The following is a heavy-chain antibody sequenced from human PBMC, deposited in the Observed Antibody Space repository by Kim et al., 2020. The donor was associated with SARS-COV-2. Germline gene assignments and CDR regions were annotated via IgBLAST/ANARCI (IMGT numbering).Heavy chain of an antibody. Sequence: SETLSLTCAVYGGSFSGYYWSWIRQPPGKGLEWIGEINHSGSTNYNPSLKSRVTISVDTSKNQFSLKLSSVTAADTAVYYCARGKVQLWNLYYYYGMDVWGQGTTVTVSS. J-gene: IGHJ6*02. CDR3: ARGKVQLWNLYYYYGMDV. D-gene: IGHD5-18*01. V-gene: IGHV4-34*01. CDR2: INHSGST. CDR1: GGSFSGYY.